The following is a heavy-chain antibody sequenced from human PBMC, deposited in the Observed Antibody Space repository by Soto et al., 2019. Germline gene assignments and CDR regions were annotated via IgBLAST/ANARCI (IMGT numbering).Heavy chain of an antibody. D-gene: IGHD2-2*01. CDR1: GFTFNIYA. J-gene: IGHJ3*02. Sequence: EVQLLQSGGGLVQPGGSLRLTCAASGFTFNIYAMSWVRQAPGRGLDWVAGISFSGDTTAYSDSVKGRFTISRDNSKNVLSLQMNSLRAEDTAVYYCANAAHCSDTTCPPGPIWGQGTVVTVSS. V-gene: IGHV3-23*01. CDR2: ISFSGDTT. CDR3: ANAAHCSDTTCPPGPI.